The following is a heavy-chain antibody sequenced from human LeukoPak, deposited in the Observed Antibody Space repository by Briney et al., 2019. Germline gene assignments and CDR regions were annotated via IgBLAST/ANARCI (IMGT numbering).Heavy chain of an antibody. CDR3: ARGRIVVVTEGPYYFDY. V-gene: IGHV3-20*04. J-gene: IGHJ4*02. Sequence: GGSLRLSCAASGFTFDDYGMGWVRPAPGKGLEWVSGINWNGGTTEYGDSVKGRFTISRDNAKNSLYLQMNSLRAEDTALYYCARGRIVVVTEGPYYFDYWGQGTLVTVSS. D-gene: IGHD2-21*02. CDR2: INWNGGTT. CDR1: GFTFDDYG.